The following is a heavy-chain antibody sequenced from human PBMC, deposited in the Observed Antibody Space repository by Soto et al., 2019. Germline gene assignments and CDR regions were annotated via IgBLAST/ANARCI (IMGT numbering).Heavy chain of an antibody. V-gene: IGHV3-72*01. CDR3: ARTEYSSGPLGFPKKHY. D-gene: IGHD6-19*01. CDR1: GFTFSDHY. Sequence: GGSLRLSCAASGFTFSDHYMDWVRQAPGKGLEWVGRTRNKANSYTTEYAASVKGRFTISRDDSKNSLYLQMNSLKTEDTAVYYCARTEYSSGPLGFPKKHYWGQGTLVTVSS. CDR2: TRNKANSYTT. J-gene: IGHJ4*02.